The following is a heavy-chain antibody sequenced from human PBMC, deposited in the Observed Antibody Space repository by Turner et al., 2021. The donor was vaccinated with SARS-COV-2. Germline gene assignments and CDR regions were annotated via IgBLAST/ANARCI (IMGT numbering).Heavy chain of an antibody. D-gene: IGHD6-13*01. CDR3: ERMGATRQQLVHGYFDY. Sequence: EVQLVESGGGLFQPGGSLILSCPASGFTVSSNYMSWVRQAPGKGLGWVSVSYSGGSTYYADSVKGRFTISRDNYKNTLYLPMNRLRAEDTAVYFCERMGATRQQLVHGYFDYWGQGTLVTVSS. V-gene: IGHV3-66*01. CDR2: SYSGGST. J-gene: IGHJ4*02. CDR1: GFTVSSNY.